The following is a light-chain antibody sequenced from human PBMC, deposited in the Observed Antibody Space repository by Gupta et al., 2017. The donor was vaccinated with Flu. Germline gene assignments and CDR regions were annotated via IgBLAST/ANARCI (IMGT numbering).Light chain of an antibody. CDR2: DTN. CDR3: ALYMGNGIWD. CDR1: SGSVSTDFY. Sequence: QTVVTQEASFSVSPGGTVTSTGGLSSGSVSTDFYPSWYQQVPGQAPHTLVYDTNNRSPGVPERFSGSILGNRAALTITGAQAEDECHYHCALYMGNGIWDVGGGTKVTVL. J-gene: IGLJ2*01. V-gene: IGLV8-61*01.